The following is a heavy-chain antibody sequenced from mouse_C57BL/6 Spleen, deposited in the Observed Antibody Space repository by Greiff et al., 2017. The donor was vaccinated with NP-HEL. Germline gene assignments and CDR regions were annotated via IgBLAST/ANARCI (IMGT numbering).Heavy chain of an antibody. CDR2: ISSGSSTI. CDR3: ARQFITTVVAPTY. CDR1: GFTFSDYG. J-gene: IGHJ3*01. D-gene: IGHD1-1*01. V-gene: IGHV5-17*01. Sequence: EVKLVESGGGLVKPGGSLKLSCAASGFTFSDYGMHWVRQAPEKGLEWVAYISSGSSTIYYADTVKGRFTISRDNAKNTLFLQMTSLRSEDTAMYYCARQFITTVVAPTYWGQGTLVTVSA.